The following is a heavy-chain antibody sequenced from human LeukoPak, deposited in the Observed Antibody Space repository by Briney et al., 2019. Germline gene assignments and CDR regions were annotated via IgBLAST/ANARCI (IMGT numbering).Heavy chain of an antibody. Sequence: PSQTLSLTCTVSGGSISSGDYYWSWIRQPPGKGLEWIGHTYYSGSTYYNPSLKSRVTISVDTSKNQFSLKLSSVTAADTAVYYCARDRGYSYGYTNLDYWGQGTLVTVSS. CDR2: TYYSGST. D-gene: IGHD5-18*01. CDR1: GGSISSGDYY. CDR3: ARDRGYSYGYTNLDY. V-gene: IGHV4-30-4*01. J-gene: IGHJ4*02.